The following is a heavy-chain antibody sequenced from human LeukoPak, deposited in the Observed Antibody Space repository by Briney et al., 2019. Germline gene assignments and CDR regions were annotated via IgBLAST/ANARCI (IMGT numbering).Heavy chain of an antibody. CDR3: ARVAATNDY. V-gene: IGHV3-74*01. CDR2: VNNDGSST. CDR1: GFTFSSYW. J-gene: IGHJ4*02. D-gene: IGHD5-12*01. Sequence: PGGSLRLSCAASGFTFSSYWMHWVRQAPGKRPVRVARVNNDGSSTNYADSVKGRFTISRDNAKNTLYLQMNSLRAEDTAVYYCARVAATNDYWGQGTLVTVSS.